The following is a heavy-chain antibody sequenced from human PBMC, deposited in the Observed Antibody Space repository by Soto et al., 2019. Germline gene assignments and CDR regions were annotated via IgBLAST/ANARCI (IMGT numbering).Heavy chain of an antibody. CDR1: GFTFSSYA. CDR3: AKSAGGYCGTTTCAGNFGYFDL. CDR2: ISGSGDST. V-gene: IGHV3-23*01. J-gene: IGHJ2*01. D-gene: IGHD2-2*01. Sequence: EVQLLESGGGLVQPGGSLRLSCAASGFTFSSYAMSWVRQAPGKGLEWVSGISGSGDSTYYADSVKGRFTISRDNSKSTLYLQMNSLRADDTAVYYCAKSAGGYCGTTTCAGNFGYFDLWGRGTLVTVSS.